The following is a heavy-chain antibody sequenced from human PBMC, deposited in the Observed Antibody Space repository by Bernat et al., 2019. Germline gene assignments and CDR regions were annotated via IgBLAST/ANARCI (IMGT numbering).Heavy chain of an antibody. CDR3: ARVVSEYSRSYYFDY. D-gene: IGHD6-6*01. CDR1: GGSISRYY. V-gene: IGHV4-59*01. CDR2: IYYSGST. Sequence: QVQLQESGPGLVKPSETLSLTCTVPGGSISRYYWSWIRQPPGKGLEGIGYIYYSGSTNYNPSLKSRVTISVDTSKNQFSLKLSSVTAADTAVYYCARVVSEYSRSYYFDYWGQGTLVTVSS. J-gene: IGHJ4*02.